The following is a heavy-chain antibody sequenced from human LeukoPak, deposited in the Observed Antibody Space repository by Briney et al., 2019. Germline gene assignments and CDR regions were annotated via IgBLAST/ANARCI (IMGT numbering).Heavy chain of an antibody. Sequence: GGSLRLSCVASGFTFSSSWMSWVRQGPGEGPEWVANMNQDGSRKYYVDSVKGRFTISRDNAKNSLFLQMNGLRDEDTAVYYCTRESQGSGTYSTDQWGQGTLVTVSS. D-gene: IGHD3-10*01. CDR1: GFTFSSSW. J-gene: IGHJ4*02. CDR2: MNQDGSRK. CDR3: TRESQGSGTYSTDQ. V-gene: IGHV3-7*01.